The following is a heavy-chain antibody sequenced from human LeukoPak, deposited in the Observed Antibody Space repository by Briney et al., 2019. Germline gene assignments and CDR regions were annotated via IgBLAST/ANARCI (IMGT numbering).Heavy chain of an antibody. Sequence: SETLSLTCTVSGGSISSYYWSWIRQPPGKGLEWIGYIYYSGSTNYNPSLKSRVTISVDTSKNQFSLKLSSVTAADTAVYYCASWVAWFDPWGQGTLVTVSS. J-gene: IGHJ5*02. V-gene: IGHV4-59*01. D-gene: IGHD2-15*01. CDR3: ASWVAWFDP. CDR2: IYYSGST. CDR1: GGSISSYY.